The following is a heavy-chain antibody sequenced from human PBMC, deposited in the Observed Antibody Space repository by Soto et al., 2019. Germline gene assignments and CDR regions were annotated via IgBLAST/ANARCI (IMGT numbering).Heavy chain of an antibody. CDR1: GYTFTSYD. CDR2: MSPNSGAT. V-gene: IGHV1-8*01. Sequence: QVQLVQSGAEVTKPGASVKVSCKASGYTFTSYDINWVRQATGQGLEWMGWMSPNSGATGYAQKFQGRVTMTRDTSISTVYMELSTLRSEDTAIYYCARGVDAGVDVWGQGSTVTVSS. D-gene: IGHD1-1*01. J-gene: IGHJ6*02. CDR3: ARGVDAGVDV.